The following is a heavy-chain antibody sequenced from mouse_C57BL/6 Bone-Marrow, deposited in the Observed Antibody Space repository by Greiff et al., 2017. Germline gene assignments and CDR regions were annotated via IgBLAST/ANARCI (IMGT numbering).Heavy chain of an antibody. CDR1: GYTFTSYW. CDR2: IHPNSGST. Sequence: QVQLQQPGAELVKPGASVKLSCKASGYTFTSYWMHWVKQRPGQGLEWIGMIHPNSGSTNYNEKFKSKATLTVDKSSSTAYIQLSSLTSDDSAVYYCAPCGSYWYFDVWGTGTTVTVSS. V-gene: IGHV1-64*01. J-gene: IGHJ1*03. CDR3: APCGSYWYFDV. D-gene: IGHD6-1*01.